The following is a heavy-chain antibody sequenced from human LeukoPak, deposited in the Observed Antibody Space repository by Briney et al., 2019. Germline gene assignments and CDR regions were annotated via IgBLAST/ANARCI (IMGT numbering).Heavy chain of an antibody. D-gene: IGHD2-21*01. Sequence: GGSLRLSCAASRFTFNNYAMSWVRQAPGKGLEWVSSISGSGASTYYADSLRGRFTIMRDNSQNTLYLHIKNLRAEDSALYYCAKDALAYCGGDCYSFHYYYYMDVWGQGTLVTVSS. CDR3: AKDALAYCGGDCYSFHYYYYMDV. J-gene: IGHJ6*03. CDR1: RFTFNNYA. V-gene: IGHV3-23*01. CDR2: ISGSGAST.